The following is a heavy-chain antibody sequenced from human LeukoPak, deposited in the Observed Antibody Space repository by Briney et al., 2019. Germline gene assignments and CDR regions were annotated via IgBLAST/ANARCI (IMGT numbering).Heavy chain of an antibody. D-gene: IGHD3-22*01. Sequence: GGSLRLSCAVSGITLSNYGMSWVRQAPGKGLEWVAGISDSGGGTKYADSVKGRFTISRDNPKNTLHLQMNSLRAEDTAVYFCAKRGVVIRVILVGFHKEAYYFDSWGQGALVTVSS. CDR3: AKRGVVIRVILVGFHKEAYYFDS. CDR2: ISDSGGGT. J-gene: IGHJ4*02. CDR1: GITLSNYG. V-gene: IGHV3-23*01.